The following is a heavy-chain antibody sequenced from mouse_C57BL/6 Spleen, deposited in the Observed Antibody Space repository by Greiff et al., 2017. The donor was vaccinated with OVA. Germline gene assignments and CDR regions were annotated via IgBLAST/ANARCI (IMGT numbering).Heavy chain of an antibody. V-gene: IGHV14-3*01. Sequence: EVQLQQSVAELVRPGASVKLSCTASGFNIKNTYMHWVKQRPEQGLEWIGRIDPANGNTKYAPKFQGKATITADTSSNTAYLQLSSLTSEDTAIYYCARDFSIYYYGSSYDYFDYWGQGTTLTVSS. CDR3: ARDFSIYYYGSSYDYFDY. J-gene: IGHJ2*01. D-gene: IGHD1-1*01. CDR2: IDPANGNT. CDR1: GFNIKNTY.